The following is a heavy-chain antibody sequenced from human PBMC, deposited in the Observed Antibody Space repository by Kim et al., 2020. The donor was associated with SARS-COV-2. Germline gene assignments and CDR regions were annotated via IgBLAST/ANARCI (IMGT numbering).Heavy chain of an antibody. CDR3: ARVYGSGVYYFDH. D-gene: IGHD3-10*01. V-gene: IGHV3-53*01. J-gene: IGHJ4*02. Sequence: AASVGGRFTISRDASKNTLYLHMSSLGDEDTAVYYCARVYGSGVYYFDHWGQGTLVTVSS.